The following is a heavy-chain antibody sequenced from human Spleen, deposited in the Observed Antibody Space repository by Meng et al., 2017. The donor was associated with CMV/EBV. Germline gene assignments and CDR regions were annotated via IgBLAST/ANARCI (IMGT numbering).Heavy chain of an antibody. J-gene: IGHJ4*02. V-gene: IGHV3-30*04. CDR3: ARGACSSTSCYPMGY. Sequence: GGSLRLSCAASGFTFSIYSMHWVRQAPGKGLEWLTIVSYDGSVENYADSVKGRFTISRDNSKNTLYLQMNSLRAEDTAVYYCARGACSSTSCYPMGYWGQGTLVTVSS. CDR2: VSYDGSVE. CDR1: GFTFSIYS. D-gene: IGHD2-2*01.